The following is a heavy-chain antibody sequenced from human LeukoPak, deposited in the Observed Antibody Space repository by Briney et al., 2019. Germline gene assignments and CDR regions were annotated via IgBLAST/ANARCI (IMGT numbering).Heavy chain of an antibody. Sequence: GGSLRLSCAASGFTVSNKYMTWVRQAPGKGLEWVSLIYSDGRTYYADSVKGRCTISRDNSKNTLYLQMNSLRVEDTAVYYCARGTLNIPGEHGAFDYWGQGTLVTVSS. V-gene: IGHV3-53*01. CDR2: IYSDGRT. CDR3: ARGTLNIPGEHGAFDY. D-gene: IGHD1-14*01. J-gene: IGHJ4*02. CDR1: GFTVSNKY.